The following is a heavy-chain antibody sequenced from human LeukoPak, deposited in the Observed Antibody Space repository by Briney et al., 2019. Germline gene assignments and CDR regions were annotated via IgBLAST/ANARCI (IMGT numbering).Heavy chain of an antibody. CDR1: GSYIGTYS. CDR3: ARHRAEMATITVDAFDI. V-gene: IGHV4-4*09. J-gene: IGHJ3*02. Sequence: SETLSLTCTVSGSYIGTYSWSWIRQPPGKGLEWVGYIYTTGSTHYNPSLKSRVTMSLDTSKNQFSLRLSSVTAADTAVFYCARHRAEMATITVDAFDIWGQGTMVTVSS. D-gene: IGHD5-24*01. CDR2: IYTTGST.